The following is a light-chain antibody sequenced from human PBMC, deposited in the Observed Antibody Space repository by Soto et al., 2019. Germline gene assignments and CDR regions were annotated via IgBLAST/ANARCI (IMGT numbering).Light chain of an antibody. CDR3: QQTYPTPHT. V-gene: IGKV1-39*01. CDR2: GAS. Sequence: DIQMTQSPSSLSASVGDRVTITCRASQRIANYLNWYQQRPGKAPKLLFCGASTLQSAVPSRFSGSGSGTDFTLTISTQQPEDFATYYCQQTYPTPHTFGQGTKLEIK. CDR1: QRIANY. J-gene: IGKJ2*01.